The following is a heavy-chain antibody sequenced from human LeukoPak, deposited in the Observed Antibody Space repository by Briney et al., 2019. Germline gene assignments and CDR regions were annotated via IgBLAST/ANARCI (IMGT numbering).Heavy chain of an antibody. CDR2: ISHTVTTI. J-gene: IGHJ4*02. CDR1: GFTFNDYY. V-gene: IGHV3-11*04. D-gene: IGHD5-12*01. CDR3: ARELRGGLRIYFDY. Sequence: PGGCLSPAYAASGFTFNDYYMSWIRQAPGKGLEWVSYISHTVTTIDYASSVKGRFAISRDNAKTSLYLQMNSLKVEDTAAYYCARELRGGLRIYFDYWGEGVLGTLSS.